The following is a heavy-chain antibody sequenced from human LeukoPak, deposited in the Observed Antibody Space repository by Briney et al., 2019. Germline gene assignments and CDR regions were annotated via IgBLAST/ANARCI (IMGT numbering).Heavy chain of an antibody. D-gene: IGHD2-15*01. CDR2: INPSGGST. CDR3: AREGCSGGSCYRNWFDP. Sequence: ASVKVSCTASGYTFTSYYMHWVRQAPGQGLEWMGIINPSGGSTGYAQKFQGRVTMTRDTSTSTVYMELSSLRSEDTAVYYCAREGCSGGSCYRNWFDPWGQGTLVTVSS. J-gene: IGHJ5*02. V-gene: IGHV1-46*01. CDR1: GYTFTSYY.